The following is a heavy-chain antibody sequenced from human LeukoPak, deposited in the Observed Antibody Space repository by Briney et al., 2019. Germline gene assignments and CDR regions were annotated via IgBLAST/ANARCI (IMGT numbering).Heavy chain of an antibody. CDR1: GGSISSYY. D-gene: IGHD3-22*01. CDR3: ATGEYYYDSSGYYYDVPYFQH. J-gene: IGHJ1*01. Sequence: SETLPLTCTVSGGSISSYYWSWIRQPPGKGLEWIGYIYYSGSTNYNPSFKSRVTISVDTSKNQFSLKLSSVTAADTAVYYCATGEYYYDSSGYYYDVPYFQHWGQGTLVTVSS. CDR2: IYYSGST. V-gene: IGHV4-59*01.